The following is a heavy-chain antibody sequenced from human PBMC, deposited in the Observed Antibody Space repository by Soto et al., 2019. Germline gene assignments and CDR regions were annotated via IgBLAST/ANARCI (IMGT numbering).Heavy chain of an antibody. Sequence: ASVKVSCKASGYTFSSYSISWLRQAPGQGPEWMGRISAYNGKTNYAQRLQGRVTLTTDTSTSTAYMELRSLRSDDTAVFYCARDLTPTHHTAEIPAAFEYWGQGTLVTVSS. CDR3: ARDLTPTHHTAEIPAAFEY. CDR2: ISAYNGKT. J-gene: IGHJ4*02. D-gene: IGHD1-1*01. CDR1: GYTFSSYS. V-gene: IGHV1-18*01.